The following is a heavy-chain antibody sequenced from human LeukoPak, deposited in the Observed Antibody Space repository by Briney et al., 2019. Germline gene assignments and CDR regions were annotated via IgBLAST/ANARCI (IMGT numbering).Heavy chain of an antibody. Sequence: SETLSLTCTVSGVSISSSSYYWGWIRQPPGKGLEWIGSIYYSGSTYYNPSLKSRVTISVDTSKNQFSLKLSSVTAADTAVYYCARDNPAADHTVDYWGQGTLVTVSS. V-gene: IGHV4-39*07. CDR2: IYYSGST. CDR3: ARDNPAADHTVDY. D-gene: IGHD2-15*01. J-gene: IGHJ4*02. CDR1: GVSISSSSYY.